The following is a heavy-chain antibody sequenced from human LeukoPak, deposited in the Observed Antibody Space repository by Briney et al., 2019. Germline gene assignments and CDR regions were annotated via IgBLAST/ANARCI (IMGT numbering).Heavy chain of an antibody. CDR1: GGSISSGGYY. CDR2: IYYSGST. J-gene: IGHJ4*02. Sequence: SGTLSLTCTVSGGSISSGGYYWSWIRQHPGKGLEWIGYIYYSGSTYYNPSLKSRVTISVDTSKNQFSLKLSSVTAADTAVYYCARAGYDSSGYLGPYFDYWGQGTLVTVSS. V-gene: IGHV4-31*03. CDR3: ARAGYDSSGYLGPYFDY. D-gene: IGHD3-22*01.